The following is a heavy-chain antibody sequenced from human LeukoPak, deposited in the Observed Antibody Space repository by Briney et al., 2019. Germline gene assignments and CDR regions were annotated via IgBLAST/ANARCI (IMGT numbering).Heavy chain of an antibody. J-gene: IGHJ4*02. V-gene: IGHV1-69*13. CDR2: IIPIFGAA. CDR1: AGTFSSYS. CDR3: ARAACSGGSCYPDY. Sequence: AASVKVSCKVSAGTFSSYSISWVRQAPGQGLEWMGGIIPIFGAAKYAQKFQGRVTITADESTSTTYMELSSLRSEDTAVYYCARAACSGGSCYPDYWGQGTLVTVSS. D-gene: IGHD2-15*01.